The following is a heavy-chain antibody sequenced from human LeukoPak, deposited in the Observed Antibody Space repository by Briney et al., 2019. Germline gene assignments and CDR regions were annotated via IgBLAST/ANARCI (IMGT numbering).Heavy chain of an antibody. J-gene: IGHJ4*02. CDR2: ISGDGGST. Sequence: PGGSLRLSCAASGFTFDDYAMHWVRRAPGKGLEWVSLISGDGGSTYYADSVKGRFTISRDNSKNSLYLQMNSLRTVDTALYYCAKDEYYYDSSGYGYWGQGTLVTVSS. CDR1: GFTFDDYA. D-gene: IGHD3-22*01. V-gene: IGHV3-43*02. CDR3: AKDEYYYDSSGYGY.